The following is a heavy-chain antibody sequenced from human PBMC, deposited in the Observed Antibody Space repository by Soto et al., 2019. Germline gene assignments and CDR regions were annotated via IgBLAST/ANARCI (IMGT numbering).Heavy chain of an antibody. D-gene: IGHD2-2*01. CDR2: IDPSDSYT. J-gene: IGHJ3*02. V-gene: IGHV5-10-1*01. CDR1: GYSFTSYW. Sequence: GESLKISCKGSGYSFTSYWISWVRQMPGKGLEWMGRIDPSDSYTNYSPSFQGHVTISADKSISTAYLQWSSLKASGTAMYYCARHPSGIVVVPAAPYDAFEIWGKGTMVTVAS. CDR3: ARHPSGIVVVPAAPYDAFEI.